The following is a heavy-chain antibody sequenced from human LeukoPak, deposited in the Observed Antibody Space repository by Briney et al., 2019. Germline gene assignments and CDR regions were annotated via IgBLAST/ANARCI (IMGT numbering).Heavy chain of an antibody. CDR2: INPNSGGT. V-gene: IGHV1-2*02. J-gene: IGHJ6*03. CDR3: ARGGSGRDYYYYYMDV. Sequence: GASVKVSCKASGYTFTSYGISWVRQAPGQGLEWMGWINPNSGGTNYAQKFQGRVTMTRDTSISTAYMELSRLRSDDTAVYYCARGGSGRDYYYYYMDVWGKGTTVTVSS. D-gene: IGHD3-10*01. CDR1: GYTFTSYG.